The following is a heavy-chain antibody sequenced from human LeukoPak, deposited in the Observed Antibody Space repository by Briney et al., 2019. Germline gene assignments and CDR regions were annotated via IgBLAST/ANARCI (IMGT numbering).Heavy chain of an antibody. CDR3: ARHSGRDSSCP. CDR1: GGSISSYY. D-gene: IGHD6-6*01. Sequence: SETLSLTCTVSGGSISSYYRNWIRQPPGKGLEWIGYMYDSGSTKYNPSLKSRVTISVDTSKDQFSLRLTSVTAADTAVYYCARHSGRDSSCPWGQGTLVTVSS. J-gene: IGHJ4*02. V-gene: IGHV4-59*08. CDR2: MYDSGST.